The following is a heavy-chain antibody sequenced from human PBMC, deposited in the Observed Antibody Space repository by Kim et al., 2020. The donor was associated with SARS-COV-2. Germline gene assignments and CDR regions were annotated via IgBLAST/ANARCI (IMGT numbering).Heavy chain of an antibody. Sequence: SFQGQVTISADKSISTAYLQWSSLKASDTAMYYCARHGGRYSSSWYWFDPWGQGTLVTVSS. J-gene: IGHJ5*02. CDR3: ARHGGRYSSSWYWFDP. D-gene: IGHD6-13*01. V-gene: IGHV5-51*01.